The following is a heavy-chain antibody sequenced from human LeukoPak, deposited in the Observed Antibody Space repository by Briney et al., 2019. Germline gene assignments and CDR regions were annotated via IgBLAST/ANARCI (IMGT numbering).Heavy chain of an antibody. Sequence: PSETLSLTCTVSGGSISSGDYYGSWIRQPPGKGLEWIGYIYYSGSTYYNPSLKSRVTISVDTSKNQFALKLSSVTAADTAVYYCARDGLWDSGSIDIXGQGTTVTVSS. CDR2: IYYSGST. D-gene: IGHD5-12*01. CDR1: GGSISSGDYY. J-gene: IGHJ3*02. CDR3: ARDGLWDSGSIDI. V-gene: IGHV4-30-4*01.